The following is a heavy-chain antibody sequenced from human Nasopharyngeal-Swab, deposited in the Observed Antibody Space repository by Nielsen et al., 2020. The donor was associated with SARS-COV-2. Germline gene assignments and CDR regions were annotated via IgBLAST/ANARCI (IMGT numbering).Heavy chain of an antibody. CDR1: GGTFSSYA. J-gene: IGHJ4*02. Sequence: ASVKVSCKASGGTFSSYAISWVRQAPGQRLEWMGWINAGNGNTKYSQKFQGRVTITRDTSASTAYMELSSLRSEDTAVYYCARSPRYYDSSGKLDYWGQGTLVTVSS. D-gene: IGHD3-22*01. V-gene: IGHV1-3*01. CDR3: ARSPRYYDSSGKLDY. CDR2: INAGNGNT.